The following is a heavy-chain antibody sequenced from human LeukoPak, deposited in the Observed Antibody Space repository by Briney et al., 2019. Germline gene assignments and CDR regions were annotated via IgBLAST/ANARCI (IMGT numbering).Heavy chain of an antibody. Sequence: ASVKVSCKASGYTFTSYGISWVRQAPGQGLEWMGWISAYNGNTHYAQKLQGRVTMTTDTSTSTAYMELRSLRSDDTAVYYCARSPWVVKYYYDSSGSEVPYYFDYWGQGTLVTVSS. CDR3: ARSPWVVKYYYDSSGSEVPYYFDY. D-gene: IGHD3-22*01. J-gene: IGHJ4*02. CDR1: GYTFTSYG. V-gene: IGHV1-18*01. CDR2: ISAYNGNT.